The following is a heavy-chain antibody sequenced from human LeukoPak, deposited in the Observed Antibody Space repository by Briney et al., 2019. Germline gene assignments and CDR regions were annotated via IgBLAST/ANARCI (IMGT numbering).Heavy chain of an antibody. J-gene: IGHJ4*02. D-gene: IGHD5-24*01. CDR3: ARARDGYNYVGY. CDR2: IYYSGSP. Sequence: SETLSLTCTVSGGSISSYYWNWIRQPPGKGLEWIGYIYYSGSPNYNPSLKNRDTISLDTSKNQFSLKLSSVTAADTAVYYCARARDGYNYVGYWGQGTLVTVSS. V-gene: IGHV4-59*12. CDR1: GGSISSYY.